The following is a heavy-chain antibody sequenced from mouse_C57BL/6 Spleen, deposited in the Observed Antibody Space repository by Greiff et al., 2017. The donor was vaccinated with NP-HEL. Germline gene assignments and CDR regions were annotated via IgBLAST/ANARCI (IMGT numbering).Heavy chain of an antibody. D-gene: IGHD4-1*01. Sequence: QVQLKQPGAELVRPGTSVKLSCKASGYTFTSYWMHWVKQRPGQGLEWIGVIDPSDSYTNYNQKFKGKATLTVDTSSSTAYMQLSSLTSEDSAVYYCARRGAGTLDYWGQGTTLTVSS. CDR1: GYTFTSYW. CDR2: IDPSDSYT. J-gene: IGHJ2*01. CDR3: ARRGAGTLDY. V-gene: IGHV1-59*01.